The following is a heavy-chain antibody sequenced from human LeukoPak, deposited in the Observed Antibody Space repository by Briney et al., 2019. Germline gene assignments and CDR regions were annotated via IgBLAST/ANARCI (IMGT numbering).Heavy chain of an antibody. Sequence: PGESLKISCKGSGYSFTSYWISWVRQMPGKGLEWVGRIDPSDSYTNYSPSFQGHVTISADKSISTAYLQWSSLKASDTAMYYCRLGELSSPDYWGQGTLVTVSS. V-gene: IGHV5-10-1*01. CDR1: GYSFTSYW. CDR2: IDPSDSYT. CDR3: RLGELSSPDY. D-gene: IGHD3-16*02. J-gene: IGHJ4*02.